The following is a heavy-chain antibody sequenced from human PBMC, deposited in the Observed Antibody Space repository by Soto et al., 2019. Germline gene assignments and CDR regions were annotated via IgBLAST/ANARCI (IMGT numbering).Heavy chain of an antibody. CDR3: AKSRWELLHPAFDY. J-gene: IGHJ4*02. V-gene: IGHV3-23*01. CDR1: GFTFRSYD. CDR2: ISGSGGST. Sequence: PGGSLRLSCAASGFTFRSYDLSWVPQAPGKGLEWVSAISGSGGSTYYADSVKGRFTISRDNSKNTLYLQMNSLRAEDTAVYYCAKSRWELLHPAFDYWGQGTLVTVSS. D-gene: IGHD1-26*01.